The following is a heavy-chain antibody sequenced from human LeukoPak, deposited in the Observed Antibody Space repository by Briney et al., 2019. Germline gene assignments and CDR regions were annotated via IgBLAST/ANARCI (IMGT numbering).Heavy chain of an antibody. Sequence: PGESLRLSCAASGFTVSSNYMSWVRQAPGKGLEWVSVIYSGGSTYYADSVKGRFTISRDNSKNTLYLQMNSLRAEDTAVYYCARSEWELLPLDYWGQGTLVTVSS. CDR1: GFTVSSNY. CDR3: ARSEWELLPLDY. CDR2: IYSGGST. D-gene: IGHD1-26*01. V-gene: IGHV3-66*01. J-gene: IGHJ4*02.